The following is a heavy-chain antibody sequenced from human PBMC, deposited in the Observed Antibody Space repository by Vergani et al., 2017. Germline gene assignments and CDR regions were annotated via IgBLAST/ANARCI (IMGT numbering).Heavy chain of an antibody. CDR1: GGSLSSGGYY. V-gene: IGHV4-31*03. J-gene: IGHJ4*02. CDR3: ARGGYSSSWYKTAVAGTGALDY. D-gene: IGHD6-13*01. Sequence: QVQLPESGPGLVKPSQPLSLTCTVSGGSLSSGGYYWSWIRQHPGKGLGWIGYIYYSGRTYYNPSLKSRVTISVDPSKNQFSLKLSSVTAADTAVYYCARGGYSSSWYKTAVAGTGALDYWGQGTLVTVSS. CDR2: IYYSGRT.